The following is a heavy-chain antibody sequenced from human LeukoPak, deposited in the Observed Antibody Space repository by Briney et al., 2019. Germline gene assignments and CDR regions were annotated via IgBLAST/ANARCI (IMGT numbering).Heavy chain of an antibody. CDR2: INHSGST. Sequence: SETLSLTCAVYGGSFSGYYWSWIRQPPGKGLEWIGEINHSGSTNYNPSLKSRVTISVDTSKNQFSLKLSSVTAADTAVYYCARDAYGSGSYYRYYYYYYMYVWGKGTTVTISS. V-gene: IGHV4-34*01. CDR3: ARDAYGSGSYYRYYYYYYMYV. J-gene: IGHJ6*03. D-gene: IGHD3-10*01. CDR1: GGSFSGYY.